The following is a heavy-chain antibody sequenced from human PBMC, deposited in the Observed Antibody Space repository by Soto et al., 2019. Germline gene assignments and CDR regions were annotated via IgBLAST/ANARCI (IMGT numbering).Heavy chain of an antibody. Sequence: QVQLVQSGAEVKKPGASVKVSCKASGYTFTSYGISWVRQAPGQGLEWMGWISAYNGNTNYAQKLQGRVTMTTDTSTSTDYMELSSLSSDDTAVYYCAREFSLGPGGSWTWGWFDPWGQGTLVTVSS. CDR2: ISAYNGNT. D-gene: IGHD6-13*01. V-gene: IGHV1-18*01. J-gene: IGHJ5*02. CDR3: AREFSLGPGGSWTWGWFDP. CDR1: GYTFTSYG.